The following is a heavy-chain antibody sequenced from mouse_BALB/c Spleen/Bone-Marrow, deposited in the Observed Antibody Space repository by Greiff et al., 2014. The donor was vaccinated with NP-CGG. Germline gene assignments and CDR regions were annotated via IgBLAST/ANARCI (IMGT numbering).Heavy chain of an antibody. Sequence: EVKLVESGGGLVQSGGSLRLSCTTSGFTFTDYFMTWVRQPPGKALEWLGFIRNKPNGYTTEYNPSVKGRFTISRDNSQGILYLQMNTLRAEDSAIYYCARDYSGYFDFWGQGTTLTVSS. J-gene: IGHJ2*01. D-gene: IGHD5-1*01. V-gene: IGHV7-3*02. CDR3: ARDYSGYFDF. CDR2: IRNKPNGYTT. CDR1: GFTFTDYF.